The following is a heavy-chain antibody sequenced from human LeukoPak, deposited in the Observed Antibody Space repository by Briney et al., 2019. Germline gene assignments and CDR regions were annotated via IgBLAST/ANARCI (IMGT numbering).Heavy chain of an antibody. CDR1: GGSISSYY. J-gene: IGHJ4*02. CDR3: ARGPDTAMVHFDY. Sequence: SETLSLTCTVSGGSISSYYWSWIRQPPGKGLEWIGYIYYSGSTNYDPSLKSRVTLSVDTSKNQFSLKLSSVTAADTAVYYCARGPDTAMVHFDYWGQGTLVTVSS. D-gene: IGHD5-18*01. CDR2: IYYSGST. V-gene: IGHV4-59*01.